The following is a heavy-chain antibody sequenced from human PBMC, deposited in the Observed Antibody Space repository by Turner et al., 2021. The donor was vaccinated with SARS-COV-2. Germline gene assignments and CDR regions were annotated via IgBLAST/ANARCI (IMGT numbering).Heavy chain of an antibody. CDR2: ISQDGSQK. CDR3: ARDSGYYRFDF. D-gene: IGHD3-22*01. Sequence: EVQLVESGGGLVQPGGSLRLPCAASGFTFTNHGIGWVRQAPGEGLEWVAIISQDGSQKNYVDSLRGRFTISRDNAKQSLYLQMNSLRADDTAVYYCARDSGYYRFDFWGQGTLVTVSS. J-gene: IGHJ4*02. V-gene: IGHV3-7*03. CDR1: GFTFTNHG.